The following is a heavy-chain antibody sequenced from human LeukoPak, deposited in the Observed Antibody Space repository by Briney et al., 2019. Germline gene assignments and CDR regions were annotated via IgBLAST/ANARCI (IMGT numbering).Heavy chain of an antibody. CDR3: ARAKGGSGVD. CDR1: GYSISSGYY. J-gene: IGHJ4*02. CDR2: IYHSGST. D-gene: IGHD3-10*01. V-gene: IGHV4-38-2*01. Sequence: SETLSLTCAVSGYSISSGYYWGWIRQPPGKGLEWIGSIYHSGSTYYNPSLKSRATISVDTSKNQFSLKLSSVTAADTAVYYCARAKGGSGVDWGQGTLVTVSS.